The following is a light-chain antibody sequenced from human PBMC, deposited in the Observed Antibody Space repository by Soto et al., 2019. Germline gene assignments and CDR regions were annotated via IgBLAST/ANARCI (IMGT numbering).Light chain of an antibody. V-gene: IGLV2-14*01. CDR1: SSDGDY. CDR2: EVT. Sequence: QSVLTQPASVSGSPGQSITISCTGTSSDGDYVSWYQQHPGKAPKLIISEVTNRPSGVSNRFSGSKSDYTASLTNSGLQGQDEADYYCSSYTAASNLDVVFGRGTKVTVL. J-gene: IGLJ2*01. CDR3: SSYTAASNLDVV.